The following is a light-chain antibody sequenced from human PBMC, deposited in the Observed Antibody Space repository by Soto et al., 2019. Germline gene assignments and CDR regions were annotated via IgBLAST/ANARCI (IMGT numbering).Light chain of an antibody. V-gene: IGKV1-39*01. Sequence: DIQMTQSPSSLSPSVGDRVTISCRASQSISSYLNWYQQKPGKAAKLLMYGASGLQSGVPSRFSVIGSGTDFTLTISSLQPEDFASYYCQQSYSTPHTFGQGQRLGS. CDR2: GAS. CDR3: QQSYSTPHT. CDR1: QSISSY. J-gene: IGKJ5*01.